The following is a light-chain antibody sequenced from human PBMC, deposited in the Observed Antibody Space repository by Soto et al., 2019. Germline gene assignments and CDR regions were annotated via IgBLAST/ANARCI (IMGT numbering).Light chain of an antibody. CDR1: SSDVGGYNY. V-gene: IGLV2-8*01. CDR3: LSYADTAYV. J-gene: IGLJ1*01. Sequence: QSALTQPPSASGSPGQSVTISCAGTSSDVGGYNYVSWYQQYPGKVPKLMIYEVSEQPSGVPDRFSGSKSGNTAFLTVSGLQAEDEADYYCLSYADTAYVFGTGTKVT. CDR2: EVS.